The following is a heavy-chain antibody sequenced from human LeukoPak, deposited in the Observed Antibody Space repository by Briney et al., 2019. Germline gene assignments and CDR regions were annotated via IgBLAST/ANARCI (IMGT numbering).Heavy chain of an antibody. Sequence: PGGSLRLSCVASGFIFSNYDMHWVRQAPGKGLEWVAVISYDGTNKYYVDSVKGRFTISRDNSKNTLYLQMNSLRAEDTALYYCAKDGRRYSTSFDYWGQGTLVTVSS. CDR3: AKDGRRYSTSFDY. D-gene: IGHD6-6*01. CDR2: ISYDGTNK. J-gene: IGHJ4*02. CDR1: GFIFSNYD. V-gene: IGHV3-30*18.